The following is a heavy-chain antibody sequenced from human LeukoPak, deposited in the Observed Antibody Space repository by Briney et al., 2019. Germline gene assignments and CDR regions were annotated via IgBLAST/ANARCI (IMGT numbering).Heavy chain of an antibody. D-gene: IGHD1-26*01. CDR2: INPNSGGT. J-gene: IGHJ6*02. CDR1: GYTFTGCY. CDR3: ARCHGEATVSYYYGMDV. Sequence: ASVKVSCKASGYTFTGCYMHWVRQAPGQGLEWMGWINPNSGGTNYAQKFQGRVTMTRDTSISTAYMELSSLRSEDTAVYYCARCHGEATVSYYYGMDVWGQGTPVTVSS. V-gene: IGHV1-2*02.